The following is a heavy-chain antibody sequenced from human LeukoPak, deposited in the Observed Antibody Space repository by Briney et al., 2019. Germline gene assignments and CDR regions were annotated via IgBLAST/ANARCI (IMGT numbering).Heavy chain of an antibody. V-gene: IGHV3-66*02. J-gene: IGHJ4*02. CDR1: GFTVSSNY. CDR2: IYSGGST. Sequence: PGGSLRLSCAASGFTVSSNYMSWVRQAPGKGLEWVSVIYSGGSTYYADSVKGRFTISRDNSKNTLYLQMNSLRAEDTAVYYCARDVGGNGIAAAGLYYFDYWGQGTLVTVSS. D-gene: IGHD6-13*01. CDR3: ARDVGGNGIAAAGLYYFDY.